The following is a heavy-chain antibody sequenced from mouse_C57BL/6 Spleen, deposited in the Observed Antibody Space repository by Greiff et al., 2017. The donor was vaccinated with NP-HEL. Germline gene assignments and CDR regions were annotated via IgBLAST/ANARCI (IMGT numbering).Heavy chain of an antibody. CDR1: GYAFSSYW. CDR2: IYPGDGDT. D-gene: IGHD1-1*01. J-gene: IGHJ1*03. V-gene: IGHV1-80*01. CDR3: ARDYGSSYWYFDV. Sequence: VQLQQSGAELVKPGASVKISCKASGYAFSSYWMNWVKQRPGKGLEWIGQIYPGDGDTNYNGKFKGKATLTADKSSSTAYMQLSSLTSEDSAVYFCARDYGSSYWYFDVLGTGTTVTVSS.